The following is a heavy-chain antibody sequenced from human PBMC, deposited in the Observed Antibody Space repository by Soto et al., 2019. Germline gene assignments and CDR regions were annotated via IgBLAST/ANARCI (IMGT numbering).Heavy chain of an antibody. D-gene: IGHD4-17*01. Sequence: SVKVSCKASGFTFTSSAMQWVRQARGQRLEWIGWIVVGSGNTNYAQKFQERVTITRDMSTSTAYMELSSLRSEDTAVYYCAASRDYVPLTDFDYWGQGTLVTVSS. CDR3: AASRDYVPLTDFDY. CDR1: GFTFTSSA. J-gene: IGHJ4*02. CDR2: IVVGSGNT. V-gene: IGHV1-58*02.